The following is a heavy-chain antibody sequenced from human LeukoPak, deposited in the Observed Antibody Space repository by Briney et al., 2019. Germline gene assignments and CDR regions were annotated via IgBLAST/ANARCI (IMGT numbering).Heavy chain of an antibody. CDR2: IKPISGGT. Sequence: ASVKVSCQPSRYTLTSYYMHWARPAPGQGLEWMGWIKPISGGTNYAQTFQGRVTMTRDTSISTAYMELSRLRSDDTAVYYCARVLQPYYDSSGYNNWFDPWGQGTLVTASS. CDR1: RYTLTSYY. V-gene: IGHV1-2*02. J-gene: IGHJ5*02. D-gene: IGHD3-22*01. CDR3: ARVLQPYYDSSGYNNWFDP.